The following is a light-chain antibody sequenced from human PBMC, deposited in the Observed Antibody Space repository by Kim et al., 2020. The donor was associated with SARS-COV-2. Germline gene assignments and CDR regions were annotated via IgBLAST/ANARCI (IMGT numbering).Light chain of an antibody. V-gene: IGKV3-20*01. CDR3: QQYGNSPHT. Sequence: EIVLTQSPGTLSLSPGERATLSCRASQSVSSNYLAWYQQKPGQAPRLLIYGASSRATGVPDRFSGSESGTDFTLTITRLEPEDFAVYYCQQYGNSPHTFGQGTKVDIK. J-gene: IGKJ1*01. CDR1: QSVSSNY. CDR2: GAS.